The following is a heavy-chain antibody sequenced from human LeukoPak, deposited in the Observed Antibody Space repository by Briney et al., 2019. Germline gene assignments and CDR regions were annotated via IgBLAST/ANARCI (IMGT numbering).Heavy chain of an antibody. CDR1: GFTFSSYA. CDR2: ISYDGSNK. V-gene: IGHV3-30-3*01. CDR3: ARESGSGWYPGY. D-gene: IGHD6-19*01. Sequence: GGSLRLSCAASGFTFSSYAMHWVRQAPGKGLEWVAVISYDGSNKYYADSVKGRFTISRDNSKNTLYLQMNSLRAEDTAVYYCARESGSGWYPGYWGQGTLVTVSS. J-gene: IGHJ4*02.